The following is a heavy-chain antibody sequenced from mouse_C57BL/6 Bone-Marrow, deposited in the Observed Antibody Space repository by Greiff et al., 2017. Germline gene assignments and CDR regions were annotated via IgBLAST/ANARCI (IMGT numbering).Heavy chain of an antibody. V-gene: IGHV7-1*01. J-gene: IGHJ3*01. CDR2: SRNKANDYTT. D-gene: IGHD3-2*02. CDR1: GFTFSDFY. CDR3: ARDTAQATRFAY. Sequence: EVKLVESGGGLVQSGRSLRLSCATSGFTFSDFYMEWVRQAPGKGLEWIAASRNKANDYTTEYSASVKGRFIVSRDTSQSILYLQMNALRAEDTAIYYCARDTAQATRFAYWGQGTLVTVSA.